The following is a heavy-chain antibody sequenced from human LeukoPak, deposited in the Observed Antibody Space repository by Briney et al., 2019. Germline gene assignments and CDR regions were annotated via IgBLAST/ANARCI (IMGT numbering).Heavy chain of an antibody. Sequence: GGSLRLSCAASGFAFSSYGMHWVRQAPGKGLEWVALISYDGSNKDYADSVKGRFTISRDNSKNTLYLQMNSLTAEDTAVYYCAKDRNDTQKGLYYFDYWGQGTLVTVSS. J-gene: IGHJ4*02. V-gene: IGHV3-30*18. D-gene: IGHD3-22*01. CDR2: ISYDGSNK. CDR1: GFAFSSYG. CDR3: AKDRNDTQKGLYYFDY.